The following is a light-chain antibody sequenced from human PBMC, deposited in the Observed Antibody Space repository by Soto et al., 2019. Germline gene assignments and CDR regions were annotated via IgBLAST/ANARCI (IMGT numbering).Light chain of an antibody. J-gene: IGLJ1*01. CDR3: SSYTNIKTRACV. V-gene: IGLV2-14*01. Sequence: QSALTQPASVSGAPGQSFTISCTGTSGDIGSYNRVSWYQQHPGKAPKLIIYEVTDRPSGVSNRVSGSKSGNTASLTISGLQAEDEAEYYCSSYTNIKTRACVFGTGTKLTVL. CDR2: EVT. CDR1: SGDIGSYNR.